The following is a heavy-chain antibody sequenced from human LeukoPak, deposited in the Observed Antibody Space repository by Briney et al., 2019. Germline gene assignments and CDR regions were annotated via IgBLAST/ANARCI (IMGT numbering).Heavy chain of an antibody. Sequence: PGGSLRLSCAASEFTFSSYGMHWVRQAPGKGLEWVAVIWYDGSNKYYADSVKGRFTISRDNSKNTLYLQMNSLRAEDTAVYYCAREPLPYYYDSSGYLDYWGQGTLVTVSS. CDR3: AREPLPYYYDSSGYLDY. J-gene: IGHJ4*02. CDR1: EFTFSSYG. V-gene: IGHV3-33*01. CDR2: IWYDGSNK. D-gene: IGHD3-22*01.